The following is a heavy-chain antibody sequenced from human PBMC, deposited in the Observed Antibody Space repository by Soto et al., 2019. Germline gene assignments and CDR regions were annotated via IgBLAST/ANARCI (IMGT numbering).Heavy chain of an antibody. Sequence: QVQVEQSGAEVKKPGSSVKVSCKASGGTFSTAAISWVRQAPGQGLEWMGGIMPIFRTADYAQKFQGRVTITADESTSTAYLELRSLSSEDTAIYYCARDQDRPQLGGNDYYIMDVWGQGTTVTVSS. D-gene: IGHD1-1*01. CDR2: IMPIFRTA. J-gene: IGHJ6*02. V-gene: IGHV1-69*12. CDR3: ARDQDRPQLGGNDYYIMDV. CDR1: GGTFSTAA.